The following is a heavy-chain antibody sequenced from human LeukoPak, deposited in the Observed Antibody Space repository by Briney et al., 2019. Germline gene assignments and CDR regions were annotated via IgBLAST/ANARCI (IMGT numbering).Heavy chain of an antibody. CDR2: IYYSGST. CDR3: ARDGTAMEIDY. J-gene: IGHJ4*02. D-gene: IGHD5-18*01. V-gene: IGHV4-59*01. Sequence: KPSETLSLTCTVSGVSISSYYWSWIRQPPGKGLEWIGYIYYSGSTNYNPSLKSRVTISVDTSKNQFSLKLSSVTAADTAVYYCARDGTAMEIDYWGQGTLVTVSS. CDR1: GVSISSYY.